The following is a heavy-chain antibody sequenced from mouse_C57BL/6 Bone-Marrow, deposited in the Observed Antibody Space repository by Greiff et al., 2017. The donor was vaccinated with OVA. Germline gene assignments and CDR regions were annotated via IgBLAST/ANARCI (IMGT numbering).Heavy chain of an antibody. V-gene: IGHV5-6*02. Sequence: EVKLVESGGDLVKPGGSLKLSCAASGFTFSSYGMSWVRQTPDKRLEWVATISSGGSYTYYPDSVKGRFTISRDNAKNTLYLQMSSLKSEDTAMYYCARRGPYAMDYWGQGPSVTVSS. CDR2: ISSGGSYT. CDR1: GFTFSSYG. CDR3: ARRGPYAMDY. J-gene: IGHJ4*01.